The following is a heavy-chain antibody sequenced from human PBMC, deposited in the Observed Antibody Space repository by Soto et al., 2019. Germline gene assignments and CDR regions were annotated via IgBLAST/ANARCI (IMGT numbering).Heavy chain of an antibody. V-gene: IGHV3-23*01. CDR2: ISGSGGST. CDR3: AKDQGELLQIWYYGMDV. J-gene: IGHJ6*02. CDR1: GFTFSSYA. Sequence: GGSLRLSCAASGFTFSSYAMSWVRQAPGKGLEWVSAISGSGGSTYYADSVKGRFTISRDNSKNTLYLQMNSLRAEDTAVYYCAKDQGELLQIWYYGMDVWGQGTTVTVSS. D-gene: IGHD1-26*01.